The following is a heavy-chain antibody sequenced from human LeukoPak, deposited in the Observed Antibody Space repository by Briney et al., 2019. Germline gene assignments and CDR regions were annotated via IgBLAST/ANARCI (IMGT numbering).Heavy chain of an antibody. V-gene: IGHV4-34*01. CDR1: GGSIRSYY. D-gene: IGHD3-9*01. CDR3: ASRDDILTGFNY. Sequence: PSETLSLTCTVSGGSIRSYYWSWIRQPPGKGLEWIGEINHSGSTNYNPSLKSRVTISVDTSKNQFSLKLSSVTAADTAVYYCASRDDILTGFNYWGQGTLVTVSS. J-gene: IGHJ4*02. CDR2: INHSGST.